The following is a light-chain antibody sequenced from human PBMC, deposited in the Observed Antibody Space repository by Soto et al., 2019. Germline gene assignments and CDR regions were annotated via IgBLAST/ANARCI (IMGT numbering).Light chain of an antibody. CDR3: NSYNTSNTRKIV. J-gene: IGLJ1*01. CDR2: DVS. CDR1: SSDVGGYNY. V-gene: IGLV2-14*01. Sequence: QSALTQPESGSGSHGQSIPISCTGTSSDVGGYNYVSWYQQHPGKAPKLMIYDVSNRPSGVSTRFSGSKSGNTASLTISGLQADYEADYYCNSYNTSNTRKIVFGTGTKVTVL.